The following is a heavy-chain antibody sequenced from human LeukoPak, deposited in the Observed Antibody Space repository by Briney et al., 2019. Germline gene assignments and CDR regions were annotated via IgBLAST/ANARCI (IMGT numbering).Heavy chain of an antibody. CDR2: FDPEDGET. CDR3: ATYYYDSSGYYLGLFDY. CDR1: GYTLTELS. V-gene: IGHV1-24*01. Sequence: ASVKVSCKVSGYTLTELSMHWVRQAPGKGLGWMGDFDPEDGETIYAQKFQGRVTMTEDTSTDTAYMELSSLRSEDTAVYYCATYYYDSSGYYLGLFDYWGQGTLVTVSS. D-gene: IGHD3-22*01. J-gene: IGHJ4*02.